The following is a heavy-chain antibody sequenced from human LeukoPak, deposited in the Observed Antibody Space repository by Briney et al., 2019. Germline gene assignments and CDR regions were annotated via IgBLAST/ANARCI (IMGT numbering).Heavy chain of an antibody. CDR2: IKQDGSEK. Sequence: TGGSLRLSCTASGSTFGDYAMSWVRQAPGKGLEWVANIKQDGSEKYYVDSVKGRFTISRDNAKNSLYLQMNSLRAEDTAVYYCARLKYDSSGYYSAFDIWGQGTMVTVSS. J-gene: IGHJ3*02. D-gene: IGHD3-22*01. CDR3: ARLKYDSSGYYSAFDI. V-gene: IGHV3-7*01. CDR1: GSTFGDYA.